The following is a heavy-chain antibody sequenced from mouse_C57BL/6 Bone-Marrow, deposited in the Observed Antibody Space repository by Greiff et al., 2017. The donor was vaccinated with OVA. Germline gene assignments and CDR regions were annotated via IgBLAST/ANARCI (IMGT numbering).Heavy chain of an antibody. V-gene: IGHV7-1*01. CDR3: ARDAYYYGSSAHWYFDV. CDR2: SRNKANDYTT. D-gene: IGHD1-1*01. J-gene: IGHJ1*03. CDR1: GFTFSDFY. Sequence: EVQGVESGGGLVQSGRSLRLSCATSGFTFSDFYMEWVRQAPGKGLEWIAASRNKANDYTTEYSASVKGRFIVSRDTSQSILYLQMNALRAEDTAIYYCARDAYYYGSSAHWYFDVWGTGTTVTVSS.